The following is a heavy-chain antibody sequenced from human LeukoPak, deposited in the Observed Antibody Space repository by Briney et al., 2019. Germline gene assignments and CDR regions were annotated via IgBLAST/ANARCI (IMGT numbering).Heavy chain of an antibody. V-gene: IGHV1-3*01. CDR3: ARAPGLMVYALIDY. CDR2: INAGNGNT. D-gene: IGHD2-8*01. J-gene: IGHJ4*02. Sequence: ASVKVSCKASGYTFTSYAMHWVRQAPGQRLEWMGWINAGNGNTKYSQKFQGRVTITRDTSASTAYMGLSSLRSEDTAVYYCARAPGLMVYALIDYWGQGTLVTVSS. CDR1: GYTFTSYA.